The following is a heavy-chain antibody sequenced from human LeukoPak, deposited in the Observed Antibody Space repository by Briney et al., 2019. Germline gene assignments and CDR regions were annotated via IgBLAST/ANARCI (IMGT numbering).Heavy chain of an antibody. Sequence: PGGSLRLSCAASGFTFTNYAMKWVRQAPGKALEWVSSITPSGGNTYYADSVKARFTISRDNSEDTLYLQMNSLRAEDSAIYYCAKKYCSGPCSGIPYDSWGQGTLVTVSS. V-gene: IGHV3-23*01. J-gene: IGHJ4*02. CDR1: GFTFTNYA. CDR3: AKKYCSGPCSGIPYDS. CDR2: ITPSGGNT. D-gene: IGHD2-15*01.